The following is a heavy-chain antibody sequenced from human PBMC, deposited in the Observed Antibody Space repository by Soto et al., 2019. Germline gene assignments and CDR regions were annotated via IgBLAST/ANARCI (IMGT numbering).Heavy chain of an antibody. CDR3: ARDLARTTVTTFWFDP. V-gene: IGHV1-69*05. D-gene: IGHD4-4*01. CDR1: GGTFSSYP. Sequence: SVKVSCKASGGTFSSYPISWVRQAPGQGLEWMGGIIPIIGTAAYTQKFQGRVTMTRDTSTSTVYMELSSLRSEDTAVYYCARDLARTTVTTFWFDPWGQGTLVTVSS. J-gene: IGHJ5*02. CDR2: IIPIIGTA.